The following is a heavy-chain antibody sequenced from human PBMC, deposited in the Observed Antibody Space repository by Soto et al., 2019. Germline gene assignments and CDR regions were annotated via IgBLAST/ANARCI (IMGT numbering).Heavy chain of an antibody. Sequence: GGSLRLSCAASGFTFSSYGMHWVRQAPGKGLEWVAVISYDGSNKYYADSVKGRFTISRDNSKNTLYLQMNSLRAEDTAVYYCAKSIRYYFDYWGQGTLVTVSS. V-gene: IGHV3-30*18. CDR1: GFTFSSYG. J-gene: IGHJ4*02. CDR3: AKSIRYYFDY. CDR2: ISYDGSNK.